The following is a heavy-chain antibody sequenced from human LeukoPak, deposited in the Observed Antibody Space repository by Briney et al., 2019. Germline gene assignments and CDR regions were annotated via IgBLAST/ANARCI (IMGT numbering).Heavy chain of an antibody. J-gene: IGHJ6*02. CDR1: GFTFSSYG. CDR3: ARGGGLDV. Sequence: AGGSLRLSCAASGFTFSSYGIHWVRQAPGKGLEWVASINHNGNVNYYVDSVKGRFTISRDNAKNSLYLQMSNLRAEDRAVYFCARGGGLDVGGQGATVTVSS. CDR2: INHNGNVN. V-gene: IGHV3-7*03. D-gene: IGHD3-16*01.